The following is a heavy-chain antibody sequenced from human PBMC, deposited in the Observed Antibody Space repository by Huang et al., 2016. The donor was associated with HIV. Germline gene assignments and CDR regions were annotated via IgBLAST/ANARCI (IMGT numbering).Heavy chain of an antibody. D-gene: IGHD1-26*01. Sequence: SSVKVSCKASGGTFSSYVISWVRQAPGQGLEWMGGISPVFDKTHCAQKFQGRVTIIADESTRTAYMEMSSLRHEDTATYYCATGPRGSGSFNWGQGTLVIVSS. CDR2: ISPVFDKT. CDR3: ATGPRGSGSFN. CDR1: GGTFSSYV. J-gene: IGHJ4*02. V-gene: IGHV1-69*01.